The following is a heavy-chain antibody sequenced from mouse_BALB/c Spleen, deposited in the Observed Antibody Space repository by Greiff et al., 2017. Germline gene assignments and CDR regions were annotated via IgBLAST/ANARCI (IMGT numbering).Heavy chain of an antibody. CDR1: GFSLTSYG. V-gene: IGHV2-9*02. D-gene: IGHD1-1*01. Sequence: VQLQQSGPGLVAPSQSLSITCTVSGFSLTSYGVHWVRQPPGKGLEWLGVIWAGGSTNYNSALMSRLSISKDNSKSQVFLKMNSLQTDDTAMYYCARDRTTVVATRAWFAYWGQGTLVTVSA. CDR3: ARDRTTVVATRAWFAY. J-gene: IGHJ3*01. CDR2: IWAGGST.